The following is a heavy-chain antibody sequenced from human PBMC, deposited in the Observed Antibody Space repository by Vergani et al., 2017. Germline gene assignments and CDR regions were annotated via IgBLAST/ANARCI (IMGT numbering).Heavy chain of an antibody. CDR1: GFTFSSYA. Sequence: QVQLVESGGGVVQPGRSLRLSCAASGFTFSSYAMHWVRQAPGKRLEWVAVISYDGSNKYYADSVKGRFTISRDNSKNTLYLQINSLRAEDTAVYYCARDRGGIAARPFRSSYFQHWGQGTLVTVSS. D-gene: IGHD6-6*01. V-gene: IGHV3-30*04. J-gene: IGHJ1*01. CDR3: ARDRGGIAARPFRSSYFQH. CDR2: ISYDGSNK.